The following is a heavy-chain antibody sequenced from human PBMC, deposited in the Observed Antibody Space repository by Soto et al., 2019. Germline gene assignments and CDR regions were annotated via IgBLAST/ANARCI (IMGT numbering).Heavy chain of an antibody. J-gene: IGHJ4*02. Sequence: PGGSLRLSCAASGFTFSSYAMSWVRQAPGKGLEWVSAIGGSGGSTYYADSVKGRFTISRDNSKNTLYLQMNSLRAEDTAVYYCAKPTEGYCSGGSCYLFDYWGQGTLVTVSS. D-gene: IGHD2-15*01. CDR1: GFTFSSYA. V-gene: IGHV3-23*01. CDR3: AKPTEGYCSGGSCYLFDY. CDR2: IGGSGGST.